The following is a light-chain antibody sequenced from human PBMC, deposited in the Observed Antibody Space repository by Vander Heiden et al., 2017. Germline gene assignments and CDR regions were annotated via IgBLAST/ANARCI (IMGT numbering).Light chain of an antibody. CDR2: SAS. J-gene: IGKJ5*01. Sequence: AIRITQSPSSLSASTGDRVTITCRASQGISSYLAWYQQKPGKAPKILIYSASTMQNGVPSRCSGSGSGTELTLTISCLQSEDVATYYCQQYYSDPITFGRGTRLEIK. CDR1: QGISSY. V-gene: IGKV1-8*01. CDR3: QQYYSDPIT.